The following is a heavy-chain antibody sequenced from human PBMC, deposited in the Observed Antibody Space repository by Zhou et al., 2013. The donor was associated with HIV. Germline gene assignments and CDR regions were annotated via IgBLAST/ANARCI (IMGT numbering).Heavy chain of an antibody. V-gene: IGHV1-2*02. D-gene: IGHD3-22*01. CDR2: INPNSGDT. J-gene: IGHJ2*01. CDR3: ARDRFYYDSSGNYGWNRYWYFDV. CDR1: GNTFTDYY. Sequence: QVQLVQSGAEVKEPGASMKVSCKASGNTFTDYYIHWVRQAPGQGLEWMGWINPNSGDTKSAQNFQGRVTMTRDTSIRTAYMELTRLRSDDTAVYYCARDRFYYDSSGNYGWNRYWYFDVWGRGTCHCLL.